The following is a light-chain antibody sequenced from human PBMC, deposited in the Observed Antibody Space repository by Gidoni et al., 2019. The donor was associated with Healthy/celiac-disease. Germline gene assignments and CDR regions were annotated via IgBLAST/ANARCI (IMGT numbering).Light chain of an antibody. J-gene: IGLJ2*01. V-gene: IGLV3-9*01. Sequence: SYELTQPLSVSVALGQTARITRGGNNIGSNNLHWDQQKPRQAPVLVINRDSNRPSWIPERFSGSNSGNTATLTSSRAQAGDEADYYCQVWDSSTDVVFGGGTKLTVL. CDR3: QVWDSSTDVV. CDR2: RDS. CDR1: NIGSNN.